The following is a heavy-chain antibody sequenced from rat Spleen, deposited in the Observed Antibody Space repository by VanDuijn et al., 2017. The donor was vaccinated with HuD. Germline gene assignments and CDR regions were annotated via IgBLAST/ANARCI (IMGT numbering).Heavy chain of an antibody. V-gene: IGHV5-25*01. CDR2: ISTGGGNT. D-gene: IGHD1-11*01. J-gene: IGHJ3*01. Sequence: EVQLVESDGGLVQPGRSLKLSCAASGFTFSDYYMAWVRQAPTKGLEWVATISTGGGNTYYRDSVKGRFTISRDNAKSTLYLQMNSLRSEDTATYYCARLDGGPFAYWGQGTLVTVSS. CDR3: ARLDGGPFAY. CDR1: GFTFSDYY.